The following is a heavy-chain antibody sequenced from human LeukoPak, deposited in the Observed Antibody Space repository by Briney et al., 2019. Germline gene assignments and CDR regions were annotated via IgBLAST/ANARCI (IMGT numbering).Heavy chain of an antibody. CDR3: AKELDPKDWGRDDYYGMDV. Sequence: GGSLRLSCAASGFTFSSYAMSWVRQAPGKGLEWVSAISGSGGSTYYADSVKGRFTISRDNSKNTLYLQMNSLRAEDTAVYYCAKELDPKDWGRDDYYGMDVWGQGTTVTVSS. CDR2: ISGSGGST. CDR1: GFTFSSYA. J-gene: IGHJ6*02. V-gene: IGHV3-23*01. D-gene: IGHD3-16*01.